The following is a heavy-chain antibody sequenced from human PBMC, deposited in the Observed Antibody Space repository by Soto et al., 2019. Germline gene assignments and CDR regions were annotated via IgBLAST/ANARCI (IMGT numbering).Heavy chain of an antibody. CDR2: IYHSGST. CDR1: SGPISSSNW. D-gene: IGHD4-17*01. Sequence: QVQLQESGPGLVKPSGTLSLTCAVSSGPISSSNWWSWVRQPPGKGLEWIGEIYHSGSTNYNPSLKRRITISVDKSKNQFALKLSSVTAADAAVYYCERDIGDYLGHDAFDIWGQGTMVTVSS. CDR3: ERDIGDYLGHDAFDI. V-gene: IGHV4-4*02. J-gene: IGHJ3*02.